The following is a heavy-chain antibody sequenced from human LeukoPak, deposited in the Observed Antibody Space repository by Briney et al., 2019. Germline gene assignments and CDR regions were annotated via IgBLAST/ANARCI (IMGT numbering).Heavy chain of an antibody. CDR3: AKGKVNHLGALDF. D-gene: IGHD1-26*01. Sequence: SGGSLRLSCAASGFSLSSYAMSWVRQAPGKGLEWVSSVSESGDGTYYADSVMGRFIISRNNSRKTFHLQMDSLRADDTAIYYCAKGKVNHLGALDFWGQGTLVTVSS. J-gene: IGHJ4*02. CDR1: GFSLSSYA. CDR2: VSESGDGT. V-gene: IGHV3-23*01.